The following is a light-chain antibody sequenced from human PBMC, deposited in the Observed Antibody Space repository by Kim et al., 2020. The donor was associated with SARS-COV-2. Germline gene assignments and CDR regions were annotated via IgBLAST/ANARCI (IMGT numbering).Light chain of an antibody. CDR1: KLGDKY. V-gene: IGLV3-1*01. CDR2: QDS. J-gene: IGLJ2*01. CDR3: QAWDSSTVV. Sequence: SYELTQPPSVSVSPGQTASITCSGDKLGDKYACWYQQKPDQSPVLLIYQDSNQPSGIPERFSGSNSGNTATLTVSGTQAMDEADYYCQAWDSSTVVFGGGTQLTVL.